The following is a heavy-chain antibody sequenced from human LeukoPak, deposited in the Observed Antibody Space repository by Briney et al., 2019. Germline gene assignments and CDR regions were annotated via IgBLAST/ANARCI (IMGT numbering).Heavy chain of an antibody. D-gene: IGHD2/OR15-2a*01. CDR3: SRVRVSPEHGMDI. CDR2: INQDESEK. J-gene: IGHJ6*02. V-gene: IGHV3-7*05. Sequence: GGSLRLSCAASGFTFSTYWMSWVRQAPGKGLEWVANINQDESEKYYVDSVKGRFTISRDNAKNSLYLQMNSLRAEDTAVYYCSRVRVSPEHGMDIWGQGATVTVSS. CDR1: GFTFSTYW.